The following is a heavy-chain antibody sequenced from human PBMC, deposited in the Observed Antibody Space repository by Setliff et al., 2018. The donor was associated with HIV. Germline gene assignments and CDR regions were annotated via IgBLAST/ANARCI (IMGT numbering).Heavy chain of an antibody. D-gene: IGHD2-2*01. CDR2: ISAGGGST. CDR3: ARGEPTILVVPAAFFDY. CDR1: GFTFSTYA. J-gene: IGHJ4*02. V-gene: IGHV3-23*01. Sequence: AGGSLRLSCAVSGFTFSTYAMSWVRQAPGKGLEWVSTISAGGGSTYYADSVKGRFTISRDNSKNTLYLQMNSLRAEDTAVYYCARGEPTILVVPAAFFDYWGQGTLVTVSS.